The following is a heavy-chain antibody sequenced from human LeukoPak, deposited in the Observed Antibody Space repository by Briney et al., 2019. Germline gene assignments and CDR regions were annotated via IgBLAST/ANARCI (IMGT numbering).Heavy chain of an antibody. V-gene: IGHV3-23*01. CDR3: ARDPNGDYIGAFDM. J-gene: IGHJ3*02. CDR2: IRGGGGSA. CDR1: GFTFSAYA. Sequence: GSLRLSCTASGFTFSAYAMMWVRQAPGRGPEWVSAIRGGGGSAFYADSVKGRFTISRDNSKYTLFLQMNSLRAEDTAVYYCARDPNGDYIGAFDMWGPGTMVTVSS. D-gene: IGHD4-17*01.